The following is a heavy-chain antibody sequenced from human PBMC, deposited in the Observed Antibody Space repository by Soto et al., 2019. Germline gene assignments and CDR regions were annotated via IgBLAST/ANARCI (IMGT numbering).Heavy chain of an antibody. CDR3: VKSRSCPSTRCDKAFDV. CDR1: GFTFDDYA. V-gene: IGHV3-9*01. CDR2: IGWNSATV. J-gene: IGHJ3*01. D-gene: IGHD2-2*02. Sequence: EVQLMESGGDLVQPGRSLRLSCAVSGFTFDDYAMHWVRQVPGKGLEWVSGIGWNSATVVYADSVKGRFSISRDNGKNSLNLQMNSLRAEDTALYYCVKSRSCPSTRCDKAFDVWGRGTLVTVSS.